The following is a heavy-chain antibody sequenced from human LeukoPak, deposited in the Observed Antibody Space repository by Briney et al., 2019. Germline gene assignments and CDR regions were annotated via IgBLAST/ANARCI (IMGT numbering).Heavy chain of an antibody. V-gene: IGHV3-23*01. CDR3: AKDLWGYSGPDPFDY. CDR1: GFTFSSYA. J-gene: IGHJ4*02. CDR2: ISGSGGST. Sequence: GGSLRLSCAASGFTFSSYAMSWVRQAPGKGLEWVSAISGSGGSTYYADSVKGRFTISRGNSKNTLYLQMNSLRAEDTAVYYCAKDLWGYSGPDPFDYWGQGTLVTVSS. D-gene: IGHD5-12*01.